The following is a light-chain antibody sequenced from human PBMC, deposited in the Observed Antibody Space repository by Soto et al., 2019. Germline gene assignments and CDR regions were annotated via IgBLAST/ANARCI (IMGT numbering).Light chain of an antibody. Sequence: QSVLTQPPSASGTPGQRVTISCSGSSSNIGSNTVNWYQQLPGTAPKLLIYSNNQRPSGVPDRFSGSKSGTSASLAISGLQSEDEADYYRAAWDDSLNGPVFGGGTK. V-gene: IGLV1-44*01. CDR2: SNN. J-gene: IGLJ3*02. CDR3: AAWDDSLNGPV. CDR1: SSNIGSNT.